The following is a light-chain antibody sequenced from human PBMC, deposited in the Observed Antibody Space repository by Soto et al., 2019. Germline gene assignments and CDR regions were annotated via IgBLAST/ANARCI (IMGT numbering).Light chain of an antibody. CDR2: RNN. CDR1: TSNIGSNY. CDR3: ATWDASLNGFYV. V-gene: IGLV1-47*01. J-gene: IGLJ1*01. Sequence: QSVLTQPPSASGTPGQGVTISCSGSTSNIGSNYVYWYQQLPGTAPKLLIYRNNQRPSGVPDRFSGSKSRTSTSLAISGLRTDDEADYFCATWDASLNGFYVFGTGTKVTVL.